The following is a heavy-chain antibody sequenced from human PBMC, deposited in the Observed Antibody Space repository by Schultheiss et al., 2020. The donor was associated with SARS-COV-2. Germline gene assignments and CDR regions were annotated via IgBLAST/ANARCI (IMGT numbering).Heavy chain of an antibody. CDR2: INPSGGST. V-gene: IGHV1-18*01. D-gene: IGHD5-12*01. J-gene: IGHJ1*01. CDR1: GYTFTSYG. Sequence: ASVKVSCKASGYTFTSYGISWVRQAPGQGLEWMGIINPSGGSTSYAQKFQGRVTMTTDTSTSTAYMELRSLRSDDTAVYYCAADDRGSRDFQHWGQGTLVTVSS. CDR3: AADDRGSRDFQH.